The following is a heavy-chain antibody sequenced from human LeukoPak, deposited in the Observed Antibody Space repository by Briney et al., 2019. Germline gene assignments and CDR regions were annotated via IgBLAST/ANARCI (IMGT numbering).Heavy chain of an antibody. CDR1: GYTFTSYD. CDR2: MNPNSGNT. V-gene: IGHV1-8*01. J-gene: IGHJ1*01. CDR3: ARDQGYCSSTSCSTSKSAEYFQH. Sequence: ASVKVSCKASGYTFTSYDINWVRQATGQGLERMGWMNPNSGNTGYAQKFQGRVTMTEDTSTDTAYMELSSLRSEDTAVYYCARDQGYCSSTSCSTSKSAEYFQHWGQGTLVTVSS. D-gene: IGHD2-2*01.